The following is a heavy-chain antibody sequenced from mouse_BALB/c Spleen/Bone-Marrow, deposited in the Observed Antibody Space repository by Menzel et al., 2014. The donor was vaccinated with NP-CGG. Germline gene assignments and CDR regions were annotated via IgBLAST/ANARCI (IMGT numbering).Heavy chain of an antibody. D-gene: IGHD2-3*01. CDR3: ARRWLPYAMDY. V-gene: IGHV1-14*01. CDR1: GYTFTSYI. Sequence: VQLQQSGPELVKPGASVKMSCKASGYTFTSYIMHWVKQKPGQGLEWIGYINPYNDGTKYNEKFKGKATLTSDKSSSTAYMELNSLTSEDSAVYYCARRWLPYAMDYWGQGTSVTVSS. J-gene: IGHJ4*01. CDR2: INPYNDGT.